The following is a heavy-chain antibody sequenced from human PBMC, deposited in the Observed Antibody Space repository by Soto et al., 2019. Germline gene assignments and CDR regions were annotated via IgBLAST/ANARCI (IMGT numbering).Heavy chain of an antibody. J-gene: IGHJ4*02. CDR3: ARVGHRRYFSVFPEF. CDR2: IYDSGNMY. D-gene: IGHD3-10*02. V-gene: IGHV4-31*03. CDR1: GGAITSGGNY. Sequence: PSGTLALSGTVSGGAITSGGNYGGWIRQYPGQGMACFGQIYDSGNMYFYTPSLNSRVTIVHDSSRNPVSLCPSSLPAAETAVYYCARVGHRRYFSVFPEFWGQGILVTVP.